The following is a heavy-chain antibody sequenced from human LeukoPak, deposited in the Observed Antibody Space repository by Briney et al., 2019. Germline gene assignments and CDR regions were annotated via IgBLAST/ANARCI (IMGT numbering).Heavy chain of an antibody. Sequence: GGSLRLSCAASGFTFSSYSMNWVRQAPGKGLEWVSYISSSSSTIYYADSVKGRFTISRDNAKNSLYLQMNSLRAEDTAVYYCARALRFLEWLLTLPSYFDYWGQGTLVTVSS. CDR1: GFTFSSYS. CDR3: ARALRFLEWLLTLPSYFDY. V-gene: IGHV3-48*01. CDR2: ISSSSSTI. D-gene: IGHD3-3*01. J-gene: IGHJ4*02.